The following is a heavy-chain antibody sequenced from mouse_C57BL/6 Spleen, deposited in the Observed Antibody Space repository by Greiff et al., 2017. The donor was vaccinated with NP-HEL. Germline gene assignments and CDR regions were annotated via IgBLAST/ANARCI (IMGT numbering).Heavy chain of an antibody. CDR2: ISSGGDYI. CDR3: TRPLYDYDAMDY. V-gene: IGHV5-9-1*02. J-gene: IGHJ4*01. D-gene: IGHD1-1*01. Sequence: EVKVVESGEGLVKPGGSLKLSCAASGFTFSSYAMSWVRQTPEKRLEWVAYISSGGDYIYYADTVKGRFTISRDNARNTLYLQMSSLKSEDTAMYYCTRPLYDYDAMDYWGQGTSVTVSS. CDR1: GFTFSSYA.